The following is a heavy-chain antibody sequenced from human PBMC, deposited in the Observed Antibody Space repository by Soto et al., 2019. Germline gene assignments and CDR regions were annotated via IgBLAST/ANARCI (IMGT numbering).Heavy chain of an antibody. D-gene: IGHD3-3*01. J-gene: IGHJ4*02. Sequence: GGSLRLSCAASGFTFSSYAMHWVRQAPGKGLEWVAVISYDGSNKYYADSVKGRFTISRDNSKNTLYLQMNSLRAEDTAVYYCARDHDYDFWSGPQRGYYFDYWGQGTLVTVSS. CDR2: ISYDGSNK. CDR3: ARDHDYDFWSGPQRGYYFDY. V-gene: IGHV3-30-3*01. CDR1: GFTFSSYA.